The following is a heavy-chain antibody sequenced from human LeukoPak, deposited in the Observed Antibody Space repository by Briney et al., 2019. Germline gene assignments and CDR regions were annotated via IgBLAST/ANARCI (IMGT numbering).Heavy chain of an antibody. J-gene: IGHJ4*02. CDR2: IKQDGSEK. CDR3: ARDRPSGNYSY. CDR1: GFTFSSYW. D-gene: IGHD3-22*01. Sequence: GGSLRLSCAASGFTFSSYWMSWVRQAPGKGLEWVANIKQDGSEKYYVDSVKGRFTIPRDNAKNSLYLQMNSLRAEDTAVYYCARDRPSGNYSYWGQGTLVTVSS. V-gene: IGHV3-7*01.